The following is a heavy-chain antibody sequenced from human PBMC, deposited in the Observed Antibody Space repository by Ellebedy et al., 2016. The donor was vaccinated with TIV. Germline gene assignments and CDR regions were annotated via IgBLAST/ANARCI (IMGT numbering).Heavy chain of an antibody. CDR2: INAGNGNT. D-gene: IGHD1-14*01. Sequence: ASVKVSCKASGYTFTSYAMHWVRQAPGQRLEWMGFINAGNGNTQYSQKFQGRVTITRDPSANTAYMELSTLRFEDTAVYYCATWEPHTHAVFDYWGQGTLVTVSS. J-gene: IGHJ4*02. V-gene: IGHV1-3*01. CDR3: ATWEPHTHAVFDY. CDR1: GYTFTSYA.